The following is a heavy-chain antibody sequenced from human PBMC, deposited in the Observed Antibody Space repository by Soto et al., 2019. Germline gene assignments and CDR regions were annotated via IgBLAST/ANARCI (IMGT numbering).Heavy chain of an antibody. CDR3: ASKHSSSWYCYFYMDV. D-gene: IGHD6-13*01. J-gene: IGHJ6*03. Sequence: QVQLVQSGAEVKKPWASVKVSCKASGYTFTSYDINWVRQATGLGLEWMGWMNPNSGNTGYAQKFQGRVTMTRDTSISTGYRELSSLSTEDTAVDDCASKHSSSWYCYFYMDVCGDGATDTVFS. V-gene: IGHV1-8*01. CDR1: GYTFTSYD. CDR2: MNPNSGNT.